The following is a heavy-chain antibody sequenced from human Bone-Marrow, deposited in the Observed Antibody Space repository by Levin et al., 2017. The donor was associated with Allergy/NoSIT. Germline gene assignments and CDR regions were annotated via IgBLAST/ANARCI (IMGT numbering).Heavy chain of an antibody. J-gene: IGHJ3*02. Sequence: SQTLSLTCTVSGGSISNSTFYWGWIRQPPGKGLEWIGNIYYNGNTYYNPSLKSLVTLSGDTSKNLFSLRLSSVTAADTAIYYCARHADIWGQGTMVTVSS. CDR3: ARHADI. V-gene: IGHV4-39*01. CDR1: GGSISNSTFY. CDR2: IYYNGNT.